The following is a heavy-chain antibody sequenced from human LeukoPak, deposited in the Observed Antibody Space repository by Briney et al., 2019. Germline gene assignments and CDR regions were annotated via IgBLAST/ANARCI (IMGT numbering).Heavy chain of an antibody. J-gene: IGHJ6*03. Sequence: ASVKVSCKASGGTFSSYAISWVRQAPGQGLEWMGGIIPIFGTANYAQKFQGRVTITTDESTSTAYMELSSLRSEDTAVYYCARGLFDSSGYYYYYYYMDVWGKGTTVTVSS. V-gene: IGHV1-69*05. D-gene: IGHD3-22*01. CDR2: IIPIFGTA. CDR3: ARGLFDSSGYYYYYYYMDV. CDR1: GGTFSSYA.